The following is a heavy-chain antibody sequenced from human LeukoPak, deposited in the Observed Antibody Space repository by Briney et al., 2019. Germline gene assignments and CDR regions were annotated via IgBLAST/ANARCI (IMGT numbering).Heavy chain of an antibody. V-gene: IGHV4-59*08. CDR3: ARQAVYYGSGSPKFDY. CDR1: GGSISSYY. J-gene: IGHJ4*02. CDR2: IYYSGST. Sequence: PSETLSLTCTVSGGSISSYYWSWIRQPPGKGLEWIGYIYYSGSTNYNPSLKSRVTISVDTSKNQFSLKLSSVTAADTAVYYCARQAVYYGSGSPKFDYWGQGTLVTVSS. D-gene: IGHD3-10*01.